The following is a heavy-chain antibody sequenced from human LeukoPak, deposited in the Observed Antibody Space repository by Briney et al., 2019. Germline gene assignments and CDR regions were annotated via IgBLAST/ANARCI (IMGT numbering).Heavy chain of an antibody. CDR3: ARVLLGMSAFDL. CDR1: GFTFSSYS. D-gene: IGHD3-9*01. CDR2: ISSGSSYI. Sequence: GGSLRLSCAASGFTFSSYSINWVRQAPGKGLEWVSSISSGSSYIYYADSVKGRFTISRDNAKNSLFLQMNSLRADDTAVYSCARVLLGMSAFDLWGQGTMVSVSS. J-gene: IGHJ3*01. V-gene: IGHV3-21*06.